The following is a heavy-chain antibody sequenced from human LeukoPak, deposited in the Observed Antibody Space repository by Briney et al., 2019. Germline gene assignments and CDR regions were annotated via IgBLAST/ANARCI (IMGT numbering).Heavy chain of an antibody. J-gene: IGHJ5*02. Sequence: SETLSLTCAVYGGSFSGYYWSWIRQPPGKGLEWIGEINHSGSTNYNPSLKSRVTISVDTSKNQFSLKLSSVTAADTAVYYCARASYSIGYNWFDPWGQGTLVTVSS. CDR3: ARASYSIGYNWFDP. D-gene: IGHD1-26*01. V-gene: IGHV4-34*01. CDR2: INHSGST. CDR1: GGSFSGYY.